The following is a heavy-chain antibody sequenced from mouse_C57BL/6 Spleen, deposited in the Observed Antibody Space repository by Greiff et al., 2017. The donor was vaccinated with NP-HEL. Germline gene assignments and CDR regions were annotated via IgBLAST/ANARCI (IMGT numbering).Heavy chain of an antibody. J-gene: IGHJ2*01. CDR1: GFTFSSYT. V-gene: IGHV5-9*04. CDR3: ARQDGYYSFDY. Sequence: EVKLVESGGGLVKPGGSLKLSCAASGFTFSSYTMSWVRQTPEQRLEWVATISGGGGNTYYPDSVKGRVTISRDNAKNTLYLQMSSLRSEDTAVYYCARQDGYYSFDYWGQGTTLTVSS. D-gene: IGHD2-3*01. CDR2: ISGGGGNT.